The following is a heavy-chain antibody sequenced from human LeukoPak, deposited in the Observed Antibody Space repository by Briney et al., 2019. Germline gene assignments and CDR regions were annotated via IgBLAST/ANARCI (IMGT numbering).Heavy chain of an antibody. Sequence: GGSLRLSCAASGFTFSSYWLHWVRQAPGKGLVWVSRISIDGSSISYADSVKGRFTISRDNAKNTLYLQMNSLRAEDTAVYYCARTASYSGNYYGYFQHWGQGTLVTVSS. V-gene: IGHV3-74*01. CDR2: ISIDGSSI. CDR1: GFTFSSYW. CDR3: ARTASYSGNYYGYFQH. D-gene: IGHD1-26*01. J-gene: IGHJ1*01.